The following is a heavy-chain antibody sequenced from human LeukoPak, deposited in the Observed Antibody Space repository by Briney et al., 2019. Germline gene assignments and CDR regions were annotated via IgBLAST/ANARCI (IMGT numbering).Heavy chain of an antibody. CDR2: IYTSGST. CDR1: GGSISSGSYY. V-gene: IGHV4-61*02. Sequence: PSETLSLTCTVSGGSISSGSYYWSWIRQPAGKGLEWIGRIYTSGSTNYNPSLKSRVTISVDTSKNQFSLKLSSVTAADTAVYYCARRSKLRYFDYKQMAWFDPWGQGTLVTVSS. D-gene: IGHD3-9*01. CDR3: ARRSKLRYFDYKQMAWFDP. J-gene: IGHJ5*02.